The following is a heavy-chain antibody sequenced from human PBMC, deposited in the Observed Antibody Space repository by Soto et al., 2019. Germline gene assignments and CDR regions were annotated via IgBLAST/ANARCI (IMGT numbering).Heavy chain of an antibody. D-gene: IGHD6-13*01. V-gene: IGHV4-31*03. Sequence: QVQLQESGPGLVKPSQTLSLTCTVSGGSISSGGYYWSWIRQHPGKGLEWIGYIYYSGSTYYNPSVKIRVTISVDTSKNQFSLKLSSVTAADTAVYYCARGVAAAGTSIDYWGQGTLVTVSS. CDR2: IYYSGST. CDR3: ARGVAAAGTSIDY. J-gene: IGHJ4*02. CDR1: GGSISSGGYY.